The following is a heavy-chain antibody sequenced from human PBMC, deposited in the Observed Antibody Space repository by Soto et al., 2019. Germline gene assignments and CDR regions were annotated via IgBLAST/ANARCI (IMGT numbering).Heavy chain of an antibody. CDR2: IYPGDFDR. CDR1: GYKFIDYW. Sequence: GESLKISCKGSGYKFIDYWIGWVRQVPGKGLEWMGGIYPGDFDRKYSPSFQGQVTISADKSITTAYLQWSSLKASDTAIYYCARSYGGEYYDSRSYYYAYWGQGTLVTVSS. V-gene: IGHV5-51*01. J-gene: IGHJ4*02. CDR3: ARSYGGEYYDSRSYYYAY. D-gene: IGHD3-22*01.